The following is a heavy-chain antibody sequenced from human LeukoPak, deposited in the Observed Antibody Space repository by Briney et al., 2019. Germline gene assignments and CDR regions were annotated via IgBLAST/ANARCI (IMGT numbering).Heavy chain of an antibody. CDR1: GFTFDDYA. V-gene: IGHV3-9*01. Sequence: GGPLRLSCAASGFTFDDYAMHWVRHAPGKGLEWVSGISWNSGSMGYADSVKGRFTISRDNSKNTLYLQMNSLRVEDTAVYYCAKSAPYDPSHWGQGTLVTVSS. CDR3: AKSAPYDPSH. J-gene: IGHJ4*02. CDR2: ISWNSGSM. D-gene: IGHD3-22*01.